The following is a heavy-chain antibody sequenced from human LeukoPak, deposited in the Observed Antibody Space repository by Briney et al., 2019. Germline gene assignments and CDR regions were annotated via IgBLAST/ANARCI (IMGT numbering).Heavy chain of an antibody. CDR3: ARAPSRANTRGYYMDV. D-gene: IGHD3-10*01. CDR2: ISSSGSTI. CDR1: GFTFSDYY. Sequence: GGSLRLSCAASGFTFSDYYMSWIRQAPGKGLEWVSYISSSGSTIYYADSVKGRFTISRDNAKNSLYLQMNSLRAEDTAVYYCARAPSRANTRGYYMDVWGKGTTVTVSS. V-gene: IGHV3-11*04. J-gene: IGHJ6*03.